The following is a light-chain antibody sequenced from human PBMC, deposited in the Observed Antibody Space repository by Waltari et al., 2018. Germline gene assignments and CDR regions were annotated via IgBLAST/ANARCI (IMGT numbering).Light chain of an antibody. Sequence: EILLTQSPGTLSLSPGERATLSCWTSQSVGRTLAWYQQKPGQPPRLLIYGASIRATGIPDRFSGSGSGTDFSLTISRLEPEDFAVYYCQHYVRLPVTFGQGTKVEIK. CDR3: QHYVRLPVT. CDR2: GAS. CDR1: QSVGRT. J-gene: IGKJ1*01. V-gene: IGKV3-20*01.